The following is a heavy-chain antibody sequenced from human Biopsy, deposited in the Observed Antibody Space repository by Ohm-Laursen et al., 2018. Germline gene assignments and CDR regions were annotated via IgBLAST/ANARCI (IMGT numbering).Heavy chain of an antibody. D-gene: IGHD3-22*01. Sequence: SETLSLTCTVSGGSISSYYWTWIRQPPGKGLEWIGDDYYSGSTNRTPSLKSRVTILVDTSKNQFSLKVNSVTAADTAVYYCGRREVVITHDAFDTWGQGTMVTVSS. CDR2: DYYSGST. CDR1: GGSISSYY. J-gene: IGHJ3*02. V-gene: IGHV4-59*08. CDR3: GRREVVITHDAFDT.